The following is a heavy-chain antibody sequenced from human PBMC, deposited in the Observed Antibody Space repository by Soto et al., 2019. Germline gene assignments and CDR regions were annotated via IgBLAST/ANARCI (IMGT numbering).Heavy chain of an antibody. Sequence: ASVKVSCKASGYTFTSYDINWVRQATGQGLEWMGWMNPNSGNTGYAQKFQGRVTMTRNTSISTAYMELSSLRSEDTAVYYCARDRYSYYDFWSGSLPYYYYGMDVWG. CDR1: GYTFTSYD. V-gene: IGHV1-8*01. CDR3: ARDRYSYYDFWSGSLPYYYYGMDV. J-gene: IGHJ6*02. CDR2: MNPNSGNT. D-gene: IGHD3-3*01.